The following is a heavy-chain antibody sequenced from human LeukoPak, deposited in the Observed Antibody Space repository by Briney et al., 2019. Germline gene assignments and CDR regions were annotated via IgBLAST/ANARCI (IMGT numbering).Heavy chain of an antibody. J-gene: IGHJ4*02. V-gene: IGHV3-7*01. CDR2: IKQDGSEK. Sequence: GGSLRLSCAASGFTFSSYWMSWVRQAPGKGLEWVANIKQDGSEKYYVDSVKGRFTISRDNARNSLYLQMNSLRAEDTAVYYCARFETVAAKPLEYWGQGTLVTVSS. CDR3: ARFETVAAKPLEY. CDR1: GFTFSSYW. D-gene: IGHD6-19*01.